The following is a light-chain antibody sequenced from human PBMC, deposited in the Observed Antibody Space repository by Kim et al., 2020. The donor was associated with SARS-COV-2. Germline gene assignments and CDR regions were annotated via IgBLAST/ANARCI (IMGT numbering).Light chain of an antibody. J-gene: IGKJ2*01. CDR2: GAS. V-gene: IGKV3-20*01. Sequence: PGEGGALSCRASQSVPRSYLAWYQHKPGQAPRLLIYGASSRATGIPDRFTGSGSGTDFTLTISRLEPEDFAVYYCQQYDDSPMYTFGQGTKLEIK. CDR1: QSVPRSY. CDR3: QQYDDSPMYT.